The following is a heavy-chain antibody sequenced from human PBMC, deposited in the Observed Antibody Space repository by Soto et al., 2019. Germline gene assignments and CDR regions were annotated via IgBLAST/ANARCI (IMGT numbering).Heavy chain of an antibody. Sequence: SETLSLTCTVSGASITFGGYSWSWIRQTPGKGLEWIGYIDHLETTFYNPSFESRLTLSIDRAKNQFSLKLHSMSAADRAVYFCARGGGSDSFDYWGQGILVTVSS. D-gene: IGHD1-26*01. CDR3: ARGGGSDSFDY. J-gene: IGHJ4*02. CDR1: GASITFGGYS. V-gene: IGHV4-30-2*01. CDR2: IDHLETT.